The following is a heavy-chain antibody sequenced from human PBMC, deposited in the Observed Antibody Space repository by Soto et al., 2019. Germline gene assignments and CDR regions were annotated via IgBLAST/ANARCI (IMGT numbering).Heavy chain of an antibody. V-gene: IGHV4-59*01. CDR1: GGSIGSFF. CDR2: IYFSGTT. CDR3: ARDKCIGGSCYGWFDP. J-gene: IGHJ5*02. D-gene: IGHD2-15*01. Sequence: SETLSLTCTVSGGSIGSFFWSWIRQPPGKGLEWIGYIYFSGTTNYNPSLKSRATISVDTSKNQFSLKLMSVTAADTAVYYCARDKCIGGSCYGWFDPWGQGTQVTSPQ.